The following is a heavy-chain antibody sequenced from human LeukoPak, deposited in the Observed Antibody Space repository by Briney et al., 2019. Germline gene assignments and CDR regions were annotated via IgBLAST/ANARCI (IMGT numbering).Heavy chain of an antibody. CDR2: IYPGDSDT. CDR3: ARIVTYYYDSSGYHDY. Sequence: GESLKISCKGSGYGFTSYWIGWVRQMPGKGLEWMGIIYPGDSDTRYSPSFQGQVTISADKSISTAYLQWSSLKASDTAMYYCARIVTYYYDSSGYHDYWGQGTLVTVSS. D-gene: IGHD3-22*01. CDR1: GYGFTSYW. J-gene: IGHJ4*02. V-gene: IGHV5-51*01.